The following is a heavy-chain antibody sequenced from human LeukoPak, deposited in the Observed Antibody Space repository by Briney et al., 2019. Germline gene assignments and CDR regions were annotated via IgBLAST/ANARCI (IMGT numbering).Heavy chain of an antibody. CDR1: GFSLSTSGMC. Sequence: SGPTLVNPTQTLTLTCTFSGFSLSTSGMCVSWIRQPPGKDLEWLARIDWDGDKWYSTSLKTRLTISKDTSKNQVVLTMTNMDPVDTATYYCARKGSAWNYFDYWGQGALVTVSS. CDR2: IDWDGDK. D-gene: IGHD6-19*01. V-gene: IGHV2-70*11. CDR3: ARKGSAWNYFDY. J-gene: IGHJ4*02.